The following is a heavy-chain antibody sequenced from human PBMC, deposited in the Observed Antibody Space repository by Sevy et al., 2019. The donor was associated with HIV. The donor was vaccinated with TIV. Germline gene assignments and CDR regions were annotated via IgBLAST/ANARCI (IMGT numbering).Heavy chain of an antibody. Sequence: GGSRRLSCAAPGFPFSNYWMSWVRKAPGKGLEWVANIKRDGSEKYYMASGKGRFTISRDNAKNSLYLQINSLRAEDTAMYYCARDCSSTSCLWGLDVWGQGTTVTVSS. J-gene: IGHJ6*02. CDR3: ARDCSSTSCLWGLDV. D-gene: IGHD2-2*01. V-gene: IGHV3-7*03. CDR2: IKRDGSEK. CDR1: GFPFSNYW.